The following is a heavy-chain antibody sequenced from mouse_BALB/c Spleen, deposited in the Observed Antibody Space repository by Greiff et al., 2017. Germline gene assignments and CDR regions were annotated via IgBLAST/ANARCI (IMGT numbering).Heavy chain of an antibody. CDR3: ARGWFAY. J-gene: IGHJ3*01. V-gene: IGHV5-12-2*01. CDR2: ISNGGGST. Sequence: EVMLVESGGGLVQPGGSLKLSCAASGFTFSSYTMSWVRQTPEKRLEWVAYISNGGGSTYYPDTVKGRFTISRDNAKNTLYLQMSSLKSEDTAMYYCARGWFAYWGQGTLVTVSA. CDR1: GFTFSSYT.